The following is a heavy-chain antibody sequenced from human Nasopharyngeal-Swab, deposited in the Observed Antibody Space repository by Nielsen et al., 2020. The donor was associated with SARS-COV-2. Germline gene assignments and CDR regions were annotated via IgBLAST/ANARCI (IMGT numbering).Heavy chain of an antibody. CDR1: GGSISTSTYY. CDR3: ARLRYTGSYFDY. CDR2: VFYSGNT. V-gene: IGHV4-39*01. Sequence: SETLSLTCAVSGGSISTSTYYWGWIRQPPGKGLEWIGNVFYSGNTYYSPSLKSRLTISVDTSKNQFSLQLRSATAADTAVYYCARLRYTGSYFDYWGQGILVTGSS. J-gene: IGHJ4*02. D-gene: IGHD3-16*02.